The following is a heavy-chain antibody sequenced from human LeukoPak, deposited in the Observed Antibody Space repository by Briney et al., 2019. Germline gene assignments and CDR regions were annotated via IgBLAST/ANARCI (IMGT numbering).Heavy chain of an antibody. CDR1: GFTFSSYA. CDR3: AKDTTRYCSGGSCYSDDY. D-gene: IGHD2-15*01. Sequence: GGSLRLSCAASGFTFSSYAMSWVRQAPGKGLEWVSAISGSGGSTYYADSVKGRFTISRDNSKNTLYLQMDSLRAEDTAVYYCAKDTTRYCSGGSCYSDDYWGQGTLVTVSS. CDR2: ISGSGGST. V-gene: IGHV3-23*01. J-gene: IGHJ4*02.